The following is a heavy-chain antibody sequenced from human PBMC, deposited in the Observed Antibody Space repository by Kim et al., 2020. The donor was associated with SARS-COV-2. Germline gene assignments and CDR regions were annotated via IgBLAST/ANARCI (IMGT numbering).Heavy chain of an antibody. CDR3: ARGYSPSGGHNSYNYFDP. J-gene: IGHJ5*02. CDR2: INPNTGAT. Sequence: ASVNVSCKASGYTFTDYDIHWVRQAPGQGLEWMGWINPNTGATKYAQEFQGWVNITMDTSISTAYMELSRLTSFDTAVYYCARGYSPSGGHNSYNYFDPLGQGTPDTVSS. CDR1: GYTFTDYD. D-gene: IGHD3-10*01. V-gene: IGHV1-2*04.